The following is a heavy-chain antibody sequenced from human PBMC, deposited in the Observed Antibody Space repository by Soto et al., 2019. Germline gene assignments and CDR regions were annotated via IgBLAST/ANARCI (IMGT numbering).Heavy chain of an antibody. V-gene: IGHV4-34*01. J-gene: IGHJ6*03. CDR2: INHRGST. CDR3: ARLLKVRGVINYYYYYYMDV. Sequence: QVQLQQWGAGLLKPSETLSLTCAVYGGSFSGYYWSWIRQPPGKGLEWIGEINHRGSTNYNPSLKSRVTISVDTSKNQFSRTRSSVTAADTAVYYCARLLKVRGVINYYYYYYMDVWGKGTTVTVSS. CDR1: GGSFSGYY. D-gene: IGHD3-10*01.